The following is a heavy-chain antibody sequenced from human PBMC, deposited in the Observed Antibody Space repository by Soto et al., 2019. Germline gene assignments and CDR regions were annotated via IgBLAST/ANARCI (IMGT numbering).Heavy chain of an antibody. CDR2: INGYNGNT. Sequence: QVQLVQSGGEVKKPGASVKVSCKASGYIFSNYGVNWVRQAPGQGLEWMGWINGYNGNTNYAQRVQSRVTMTTDTXXXXXXXXXXXXXXXXXXXXXXXXXXXXXXXDHWGQGTLVTVSP. V-gene: IGHV1-18*01. J-gene: IGHJ4*02. CDR3: XXXXXXXXXDH. CDR1: GYIFSNYG.